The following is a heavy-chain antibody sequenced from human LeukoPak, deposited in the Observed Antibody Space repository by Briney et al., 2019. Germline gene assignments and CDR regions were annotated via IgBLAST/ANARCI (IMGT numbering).Heavy chain of an antibody. D-gene: IGHD2-21*02. CDR1: GYIFTSYG. CDR3: ARGIVVVTAISPLSEYFQH. CDR2: ISVYNGNT. J-gene: IGHJ1*01. Sequence: SSVKVSCKASGYIFTSYGISWVRQAPGQGLEWMGWISVYNGNTNYAQKLQGRVTMTTDTSTSTAYMELRSLRSDDTAVYYCARGIVVVTAISPLSEYFQHWGQGTLVTVSS. V-gene: IGHV1-18*01.